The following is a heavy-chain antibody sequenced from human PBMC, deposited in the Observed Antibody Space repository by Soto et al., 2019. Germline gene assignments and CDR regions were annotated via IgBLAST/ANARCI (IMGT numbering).Heavy chain of an antibody. J-gene: IGHJ3*02. V-gene: IGHV1-69*02. CDR2: IIPILGIA. D-gene: IGHD5-18*01. CDR3: AFRIHGGYSDGLDI. CDR1: GGTFSSYT. Sequence: SVKVSCKASGGTFSSYTISWVRQAPGQGLEWMGRIIPILGIANYAQKFQGRVTITADKSTSTAYMELSSLRSEDTAVYYCAFRIHGGYSDGLDIWGQRTMVTVSS.